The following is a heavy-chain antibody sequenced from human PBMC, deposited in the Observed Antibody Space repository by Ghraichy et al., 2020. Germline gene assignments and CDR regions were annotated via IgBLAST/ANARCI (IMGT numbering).Heavy chain of an antibody. D-gene: IGHD4-23*01. Sequence: GGSLRLSCVGSGFTLSSYSLNWVRQSPGKGLEWLSYITSSGRTIFYADSVKGRFTISRDNAQNSLYLQMNSLRDEDTAVYYCARGPRVVRFYYYNGMDVWGQGTTVSVS. CDR2: ITSSGRTI. CDR3: ARGPRVVRFYYYNGMDV. J-gene: IGHJ6*02. V-gene: IGHV3-48*02. CDR1: GFTLSSYS.